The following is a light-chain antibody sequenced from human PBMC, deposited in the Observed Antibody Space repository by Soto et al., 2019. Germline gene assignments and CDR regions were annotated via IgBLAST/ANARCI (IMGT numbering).Light chain of an antibody. J-gene: IGLJ3*02. V-gene: IGLV2-14*01. CDR1: SSDVGGHNY. CDR3: SSYTTSSTLV. Sequence: QSALTQPASVSGAPGQSITISCNGTSSDVGGHNYVSWYQQHPGKVPKLMIYEVSNRPSGISTRFSGSKSGNTASLTISGLQAEDEAEYYCSSYTTSSTLVFGGGTQLTVL. CDR2: EVS.